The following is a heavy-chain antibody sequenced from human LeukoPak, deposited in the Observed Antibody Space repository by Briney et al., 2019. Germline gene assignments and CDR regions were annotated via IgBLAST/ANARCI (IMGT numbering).Heavy chain of an antibody. D-gene: IGHD2-15*01. V-gene: IGHV4-34*01. Sequence: PSETLSLTCAVYGGSFSGYYWSWIRQPPGKGLEWIGEINHSGSTNYNPSLKSRVTISVDTSKNQFSLKLSSVTAADTAVYYCARAGYCSGGSCYLVGMDVWGQGTTVTVSS. J-gene: IGHJ6*02. CDR1: GGSFSGYY. CDR3: ARAGYCSGGSCYLVGMDV. CDR2: INHSGST.